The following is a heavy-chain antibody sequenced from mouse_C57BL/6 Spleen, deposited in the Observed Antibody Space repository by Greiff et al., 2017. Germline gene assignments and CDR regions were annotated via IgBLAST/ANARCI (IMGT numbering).Heavy chain of an antibody. CDR2: ISGGGGNT. Sequence: EVKLVESGGGLVKPGGSLKLSCAASGFTFSSYTMSWVRQTPEKRLEWVATISGGGGNTYYPDSVKGRFTIARDNAKNTLYLQMSSLRSEDTALYYCARQGYGSSVDYWGQGTTLTVSS. D-gene: IGHD1-1*01. J-gene: IGHJ2*01. CDR1: GFTFSSYT. CDR3: ARQGYGSSVDY. V-gene: IGHV5-9*01.